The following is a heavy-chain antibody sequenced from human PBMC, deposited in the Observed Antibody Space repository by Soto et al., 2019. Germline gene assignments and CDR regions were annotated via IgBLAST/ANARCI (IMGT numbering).Heavy chain of an antibody. J-gene: IGHJ4*02. D-gene: IGHD6-19*01. CDR2: INHSGST. Sequence: SETLSLTCCVYDGSFSGYFWTWIRQSPGKGLEWIGEINHSGSTNYNPSLKSRATISVDPSEKEFSLRLSAVTAADTAVYYCARGQWLPRGEYWGQGDLVTVSS. CDR1: DGSFSGYF. CDR3: ARGQWLPRGEY. V-gene: IGHV4-34*01.